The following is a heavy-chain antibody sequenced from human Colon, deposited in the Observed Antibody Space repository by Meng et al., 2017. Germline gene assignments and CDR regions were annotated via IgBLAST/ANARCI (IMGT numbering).Heavy chain of an antibody. V-gene: IGHV4-30-4*01. J-gene: IGHJ4*02. CDR3: ARGPTTYFDS. CDR2: IYYGGST. D-gene: IGHD4-17*01. Sequence: LQEYGPGLDKPAQTLCLTCSVSGGFISSVDDYCSWFRWPPGRGLEWIGYIYYGGSTYYNPSLKVRVTTSGDTSKNQFSLKLSSVTAADTAVYYFARGPTTYFDSWGQGTLVTVSS. CDR1: GGFISSVDDY.